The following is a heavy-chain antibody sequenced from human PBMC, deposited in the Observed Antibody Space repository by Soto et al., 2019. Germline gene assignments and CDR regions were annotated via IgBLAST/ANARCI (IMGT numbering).Heavy chain of an antibody. D-gene: IGHD5-18*01. Sequence: QVQLVQSGAEVKKPGASVKVSCKASGYTFTSYGISWVRQAPGQGLEWMGWITAYNGNTNYAQKLKGRVTMTTDTPTSTADMELKSLRSDDTAVYYCAKPRGYCNGEFDYWGQGTLVTVSS. J-gene: IGHJ4*02. CDR2: ITAYNGNT. CDR3: AKPRGYCNGEFDY. CDR1: GYTFTSYG. V-gene: IGHV1-18*01.